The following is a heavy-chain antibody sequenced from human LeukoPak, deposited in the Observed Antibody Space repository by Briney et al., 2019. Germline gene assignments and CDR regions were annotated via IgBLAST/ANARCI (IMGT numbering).Heavy chain of an antibody. CDR2: INHSGST. CDR3: ARKVAPDY. J-gene: IGHJ4*02. Sequence: PSETLSLTCAVYGGSFGGYYWSWIRQPPGKGLEWIGEINHSGSTNYNPSLKSRVTISVDTSKNQFSLKLSSVTAADTAVYYCARKVAPDYWGQGTLVTVSS. V-gene: IGHV4-34*01. CDR1: GGSFGGYY.